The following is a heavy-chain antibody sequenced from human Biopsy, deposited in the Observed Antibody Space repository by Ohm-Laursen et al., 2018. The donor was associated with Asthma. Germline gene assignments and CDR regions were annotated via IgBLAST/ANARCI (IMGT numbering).Heavy chain of an antibody. Sequence: ASVKVSCKSLGGTFNTYVIGWVRQAPGQGPEWMGGINSVFGTTTYPQKFQDRVTITADDSTSTVYMGLSSLRSEDTAVYYCARKAGSCISRTCYSLDFWGQGTLVTVSS. CDR3: ARKAGSCISRTCYSLDF. D-gene: IGHD2-2*01. CDR2: INSVFGTT. J-gene: IGHJ4*02. V-gene: IGHV1-69*01. CDR1: GGTFNTYV.